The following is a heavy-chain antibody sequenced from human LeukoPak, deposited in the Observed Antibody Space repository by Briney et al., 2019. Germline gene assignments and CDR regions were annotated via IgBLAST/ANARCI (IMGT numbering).Heavy chain of an antibody. D-gene: IGHD6-13*01. CDR3: ATVGSSWFYDY. Sequence: GGSLRLSCAASGFTFSTYRVNWVRQAPGKGLEWVSYFSSSSGTTYYADSVRGRFTISRDIAKNSLYLQMNSLRAEDTAVYYCATVGSSWFYDYWGQGTLVTVSS. CDR2: FSSSSGTT. J-gene: IGHJ4*02. V-gene: IGHV3-48*01. CDR1: GFTFSTYR.